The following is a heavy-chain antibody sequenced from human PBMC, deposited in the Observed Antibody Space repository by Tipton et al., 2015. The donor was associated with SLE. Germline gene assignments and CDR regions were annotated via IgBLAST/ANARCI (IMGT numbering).Heavy chain of an antibody. D-gene: IGHD7-27*01. CDR3: AGLTGGPYYFDY. CDR1: NGSINSGSYY. CDR2: VFIGGRT. V-gene: IGHV4-61*09. Sequence: TLSLTCTVSNGSINSGSYYWSWIRQPAGRGLEWIGHVFIGGRTIYNSSLRSRATISVDTSKNHFSLKLSSVTAADTAIYYCAGLTGGPYYFDYWGQGALVIVSS. J-gene: IGHJ4*02.